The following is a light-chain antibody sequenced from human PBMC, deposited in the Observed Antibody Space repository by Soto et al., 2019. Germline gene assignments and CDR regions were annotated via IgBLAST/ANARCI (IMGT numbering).Light chain of an antibody. CDR1: QSVSYN. Sequence: EIVMTQSPATLSVSPGERATLSCRASQSVSYNLACYQQKPGQGPRLLIYGAFTRATGIPARLSGSGSGTEFTLTISSLQSEDFAVYYCQQYKNWPPLTFGGGTKVEIK. V-gene: IGKV3-15*01. CDR3: QQYKNWPPLT. CDR2: GAF. J-gene: IGKJ4*01.